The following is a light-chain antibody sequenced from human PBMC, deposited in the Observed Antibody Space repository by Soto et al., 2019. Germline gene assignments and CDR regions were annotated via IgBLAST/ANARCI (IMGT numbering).Light chain of an antibody. V-gene: IGKV3-15*01. CDR3: QQYKNWPWT. CDR1: QSVSSS. J-gene: IGKJ1*01. CDR2: GAS. Sequence: EIVMTQSPSTLSVSPGERATLSWRTSQSVSSSLAWYQQKPGQAPSLLIYGASTRATGIPARFSGSWYGTEFNLTISSLQSEDCAVYYCQQYKNWPWTFGQGTKVDIK.